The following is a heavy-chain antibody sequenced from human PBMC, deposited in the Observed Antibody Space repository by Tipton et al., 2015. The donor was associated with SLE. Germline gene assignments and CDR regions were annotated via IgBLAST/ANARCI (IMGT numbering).Heavy chain of an antibody. D-gene: IGHD2-21*01. CDR1: GGSFSGYY. J-gene: IGHJ2*01. V-gene: IGHV4-34*01. CDR2: INHSGST. CDR3: ARFIVVVIAGHWYFDL. Sequence: TLSLTCTVYGGSFSGYYWSWIRQPPGKGLEWIGEINHSGSTNYNPSLKSRVTISVDTSKNQFSLKLSSVTAADTAVYYCARFIVVVIAGHWYFDLWGRGTLVTVSS.